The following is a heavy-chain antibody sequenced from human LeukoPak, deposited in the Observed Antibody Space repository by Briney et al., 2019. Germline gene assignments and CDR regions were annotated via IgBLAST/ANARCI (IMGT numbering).Heavy chain of an antibody. J-gene: IGHJ4*02. D-gene: IGHD5-18*01. CDR2: ISHSGIT. CDR1: GESFSGYY. Sequence: PSETLSLTCGVQGESFSGYYWSWIRQPPGKGLEWIGEISHSGITNYSPSLQSRVTISVDTSKNQFSLKLSSVTAADTAVYYCARGRGYSYGRSIIDYWGQGTLVTVSS. CDR3: ARGRGYSYGRSIIDY. V-gene: IGHV4-34*01.